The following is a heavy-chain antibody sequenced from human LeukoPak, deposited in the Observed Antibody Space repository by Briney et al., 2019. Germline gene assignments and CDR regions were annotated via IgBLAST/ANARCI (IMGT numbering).Heavy chain of an antibody. CDR1: GGSISSGGYY. J-gene: IGHJ4*02. V-gene: IGHV4-30-2*05. D-gene: IGHD6-19*01. Sequence: PSETLSLTCTVSGGSISSGGYYWSWIRQPPGKGLEWIGYIYHSGSTYYNPSLKSRVTISVDTSKNQFSLKLSSVTAADTAVYYCARVGERYSSGWSFDYWGQGTLVTVSS. CDR2: IYHSGST. CDR3: ARVGERYSSGWSFDY.